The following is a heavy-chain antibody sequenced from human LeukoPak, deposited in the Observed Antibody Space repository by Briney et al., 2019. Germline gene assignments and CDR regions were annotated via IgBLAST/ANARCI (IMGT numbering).Heavy chain of an antibody. CDR2: IYYSGNT. D-gene: IGHD6-13*01. CDR1: GGSISSYY. J-gene: IGHJ6*02. CDR3: ARSSAAAGIRPAWYYYGMDV. V-gene: IGHV4-59*01. Sequence: PSETLSLTCTVSGGSISSYYWSWIRQPPGKGLEWIGYIYYSGNTNYNPSLKSRATISVDTSKNQFSLKLSSVTAADTAVYYCARSSAAAGIRPAWYYYGMDVWGQGTTVTVSS.